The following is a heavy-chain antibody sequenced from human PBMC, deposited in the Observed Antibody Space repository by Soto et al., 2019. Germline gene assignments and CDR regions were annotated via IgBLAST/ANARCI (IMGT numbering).Heavy chain of an antibody. V-gene: IGHV4-34*01. CDR2: INHSGST. Sequence: SLTCAVYGGSFSGYYWSWIRQPPGKGLEWIGEINHSGSTNYNPSLKSRVTISVDTSKNQFSLKLSSVTAADTAVYYCARRRSDFWSGYWDPFDYWGQGTLVTVSS. D-gene: IGHD3-3*01. CDR1: GGSFSGYY. CDR3: ARRRSDFWSGYWDPFDY. J-gene: IGHJ4*02.